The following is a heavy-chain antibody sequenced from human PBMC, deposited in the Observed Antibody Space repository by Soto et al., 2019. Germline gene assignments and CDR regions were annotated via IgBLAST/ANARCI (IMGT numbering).Heavy chain of an antibody. CDR2: ISFDGSNE. CDR3: ARTAAKVIFYSGMDV. V-gene: IGHV3-30-3*01. CDR1: GFTFSDYS. D-gene: IGHD2-21*01. J-gene: IGHJ6*02. Sequence: XESLSLSCAASGFTFSDYSMHGVRQAPGKGLEWVAIISFDGSNEHYADSVQGRFTISRDNSENTLYLQMNSLRADDTAVYYCARTAAKVIFYSGMDVWGQGTTVTVSS.